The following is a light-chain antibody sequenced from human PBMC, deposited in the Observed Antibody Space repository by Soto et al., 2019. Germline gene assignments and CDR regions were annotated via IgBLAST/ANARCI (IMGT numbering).Light chain of an antibody. V-gene: IGKV1-33*01. CDR2: DAS. J-gene: IGKJ3*01. CDR3: KQYENRPYT. Sequence: DIQMTQSPSSLSASIGDRVSFTCQASQDISKFLNWYQHKPGQAPSLLIYDASKSQFGVPSRFSGSGSGTDFTFTISSLQPEDNATYYCKQYENRPYTFGPGTKV. CDR1: QDISKF.